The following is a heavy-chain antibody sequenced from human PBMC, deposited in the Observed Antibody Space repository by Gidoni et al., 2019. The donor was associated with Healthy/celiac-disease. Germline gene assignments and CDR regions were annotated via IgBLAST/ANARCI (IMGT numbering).Heavy chain of an antibody. V-gene: IGHV3-21*01. CDR2: ISSSSSYI. CDR1: GFTFSSYS. J-gene: IGHJ4*02. D-gene: IGHD6-19*01. Sequence: EVQLVESGGGLVKPGGSLRLSCAASGFTFSSYSMNWVRQAPGKGLEWVSYISSSSSYIYYADSVKGRFTISRDNAKNSLYLQMNSLRAEDTAVYYCARDGGRAVAGLDYWGQGTLVTVSS. CDR3: ARDGGRAVAGLDY.